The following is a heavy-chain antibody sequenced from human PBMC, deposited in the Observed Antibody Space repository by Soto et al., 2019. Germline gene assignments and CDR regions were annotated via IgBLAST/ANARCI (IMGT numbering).Heavy chain of an antibody. J-gene: IGHJ3*02. CDR2: SRNKANSYTT. CDR1: GFTFSDHY. CDR3: ARGIAVAPSAFDI. Sequence: EVQVVESGGGLVQPGGSLRLSCAASGFTFSDHYMDWVRQAPGKGLEWVARSRNKANSYTTEYAAPVKGRVTISRDDSKNSLYLQMNSLKTEDTAVYYCARGIAVAPSAFDIWGQGTMVTVSS. V-gene: IGHV3-72*01. D-gene: IGHD6-19*01.